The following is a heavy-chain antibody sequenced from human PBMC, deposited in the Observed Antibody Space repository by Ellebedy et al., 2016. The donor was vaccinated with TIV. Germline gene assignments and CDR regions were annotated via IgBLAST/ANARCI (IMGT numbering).Heavy chain of an antibody. CDR1: GGSTSRNY. D-gene: IGHD6-19*01. CDR2: LYYSGST. V-gene: IGHV4-59*01. J-gene: IGHJ2*01. Sequence: GSLRLXXTVSGGSTSRNYWNWLRQPPGKGLEWIGYLYYSGSTNYNPSLKSRVTISVDTSKNQFSLKLSSVTAADTAVYYCARRTTTYLDSSGLCFDLWGRGTLVTVSS. CDR3: ARRTTTYLDSSGLCFDL.